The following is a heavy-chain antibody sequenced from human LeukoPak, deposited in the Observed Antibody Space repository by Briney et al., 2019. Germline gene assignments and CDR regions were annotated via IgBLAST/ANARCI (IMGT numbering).Heavy chain of an antibody. Sequence: PGGSLRLSCAASGFTFSSYDMHWVRQATGKGLEWVSAIGTAGDTYYPGSVKGRFTISRENAKNSLYPQMNSLRAGDTAVYYCARVDSRYYYMDVWGKGTTVTVSS. J-gene: IGHJ6*03. CDR1: GFTFSSYD. CDR2: IGTAGDT. V-gene: IGHV3-13*01. D-gene: IGHD3-9*01. CDR3: ARVDSRYYYMDV.